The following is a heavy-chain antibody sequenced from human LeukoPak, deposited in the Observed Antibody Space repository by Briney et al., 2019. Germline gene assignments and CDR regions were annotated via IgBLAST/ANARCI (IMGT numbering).Heavy chain of an antibody. CDR2: ISWNSGSI. V-gene: IGHV3-9*01. Sequence: PGGSLRLSCAASGFTFDDYAMHWVRQAPGKGLEWVSGISWNSGSIGYADSVKGRFTISRDNAKNSLYLQMNSLRAEDTALYYCAKVRWAAAGTFDYWGQGTLVTVSS. CDR3: AKVRWAAAGTFDY. D-gene: IGHD6-13*01. CDR1: GFTFDDYA. J-gene: IGHJ4*02.